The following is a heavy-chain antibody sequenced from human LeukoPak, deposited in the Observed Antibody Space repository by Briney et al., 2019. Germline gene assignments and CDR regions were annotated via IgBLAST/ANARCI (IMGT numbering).Heavy chain of an antibody. CDR3: ANGYCTNGVCYPYYYYYMDV. V-gene: IGHV3-30*02. Sequence: GGSLRLSCAASGFTFSSYGMHWVRQAPGKGLEWVAYIRYDGSNKYYADSVKGRFTISRDNSKNTLYLQMNSLRAEDTAVYYCANGYCTNGVCYPYYYYYMDVWGKGTTVTVSS. J-gene: IGHJ6*03. CDR1: GFTFSSYG. CDR2: IRYDGSNK. D-gene: IGHD2-8*01.